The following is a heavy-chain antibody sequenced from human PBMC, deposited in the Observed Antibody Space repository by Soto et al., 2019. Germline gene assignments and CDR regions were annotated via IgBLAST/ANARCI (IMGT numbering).Heavy chain of an antibody. CDR2: INAGNGNT. V-gene: IGHV1-3*01. CDR1: GYTFTSYA. D-gene: IGHD3-10*01. J-gene: IGHJ6*01. Sequence: QVQLVQSGAEVKKPGASVKVSCKASGYTFTSYAMHWVRQAPGQRLQWMAWINAGNGNTKYSQKFQGRVTITRDTSSATAYMELGSLTSEDTAVYYCARGVVIVLLWFGELAEEGWHMDVCGRGTTVSVAS. CDR3: ARGVVIVLLWFGELAEEGWHMDV.